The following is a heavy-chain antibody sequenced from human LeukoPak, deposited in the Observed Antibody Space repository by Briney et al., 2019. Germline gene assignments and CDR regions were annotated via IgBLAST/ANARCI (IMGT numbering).Heavy chain of an antibody. CDR1: GYTFTYYG. D-gene: IGHD2-2*01. Sequence: ASVKASCKASGYTFTYYGLNWVRQAPGQGLECLGGINTNTGNPTYGQGFTGRFVFSFDTSVSTAYLEISSLKAEDTAVYYCAREYCSSTSCPYYYYMDVWGKGTTVTVSS. CDR2: INTNTGNP. CDR3: AREYCSSTSCPYYYYMDV. J-gene: IGHJ6*03. V-gene: IGHV7-4-1*02.